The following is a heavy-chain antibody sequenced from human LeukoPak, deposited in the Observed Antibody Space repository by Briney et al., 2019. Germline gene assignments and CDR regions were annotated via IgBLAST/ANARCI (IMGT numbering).Heavy chain of an antibody. V-gene: IGHV3-48*01. Sequence: PGGSLRLSCAASGFTFSSYSMNWARQAPGKGLEWVSYISSSSTTIYYADSVKGRFTISRDNAKNSLYLQMNSLRAEDTAVYYCARDLRSSGWRFTFDYWGQGTLVTVSS. D-gene: IGHD6-19*01. CDR2: ISSSSTTI. CDR3: ARDLRSSGWRFTFDY. J-gene: IGHJ4*02. CDR1: GFTFSSYS.